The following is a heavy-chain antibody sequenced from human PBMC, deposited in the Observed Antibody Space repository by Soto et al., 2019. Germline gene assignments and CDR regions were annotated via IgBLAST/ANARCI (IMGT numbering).Heavy chain of an antibody. CDR2: IIPVFGTT. D-gene: IGHD3-9*01. CDR3: ARSAPFDIYAITPVEF. V-gene: IGHV1-69*05. J-gene: IGHJ4*02. Sequence: VNVSCTAPGGTFKNNGISWVRQAPGQGLEWMGGIIPVFGTTNYAQKFQERVTITRDMSTSTAYMELRSLRSDDTAVYYCARSAPFDIYAITPVEFWGQGTLVTVSS. CDR1: GGTFKNNG.